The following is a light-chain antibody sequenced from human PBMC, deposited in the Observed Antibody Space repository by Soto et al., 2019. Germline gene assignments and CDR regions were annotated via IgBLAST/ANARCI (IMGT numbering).Light chain of an antibody. CDR3: QQYNT. Sequence: EIVMTQSPATLSVSPGERATLSCRASQSVSSNLAWYQQKPGQAPRFLIYGASTRATGIPARFSGSGSGTELTLTISSLQSEDFAVYYCQQYNTFGQGTRLEIK. CDR1: QSVSSN. J-gene: IGKJ5*01. V-gene: IGKV3-15*01. CDR2: GAS.